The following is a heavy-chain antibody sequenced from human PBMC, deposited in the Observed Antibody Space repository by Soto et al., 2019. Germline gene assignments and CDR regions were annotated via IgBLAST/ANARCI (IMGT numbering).Heavy chain of an antibody. D-gene: IGHD3-10*01. CDR2: ICCSGNNI. CDR3: ARDPYAGSYYNPSFDY. Sequence: GGSLRLSCAASGFTYSTYTMHWVRQAPGKGLEWVSDICCSGNNIYYADSVKGRFTISRDDAKNSLYLQMNSLRAEDTAVYYCARDPYAGSYYNPSFDYWGQGTLVTVSS. V-gene: IGHV3-48*01. J-gene: IGHJ4*02. CDR1: GFTYSTYT.